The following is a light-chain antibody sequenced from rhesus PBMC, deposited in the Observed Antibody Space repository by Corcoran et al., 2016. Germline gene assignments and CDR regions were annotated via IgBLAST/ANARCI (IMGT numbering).Light chain of an antibody. CDR1: NSDIGFYNA. CDR2: QVN. Sequence: QAAPTQSPSVSGSAGQSVTISCTGTNSDIGFYNAVSWYQQHPGKAPQLMIFQVNKRPSGVSARFPGSKSGNTASLTISGLHSEDEADYYCSSYAGSGNTVFGTGTRVTVL. J-gene: IGLJ1*01. V-gene: IGLV2-19*02. CDR3: SSYAGSGNTV.